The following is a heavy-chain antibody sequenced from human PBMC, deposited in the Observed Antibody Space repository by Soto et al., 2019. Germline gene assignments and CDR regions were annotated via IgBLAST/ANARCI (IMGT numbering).Heavy chain of an antibody. Sequence: QAHLVQSGPEVKKPGASVKVSCKGSGYIFTSYGIAWVRQAPGQGLEWMGWINAHNGNTEYAQKFQGRVTVTRDTSTSTAYLELRSLRSDDTALYYCARGRYGDYWGQGALVTVSS. CDR1: GYIFTSYG. V-gene: IGHV1-18*01. D-gene: IGHD4-17*01. CDR2: INAHNGNT. J-gene: IGHJ4*02. CDR3: ARGRYGDY.